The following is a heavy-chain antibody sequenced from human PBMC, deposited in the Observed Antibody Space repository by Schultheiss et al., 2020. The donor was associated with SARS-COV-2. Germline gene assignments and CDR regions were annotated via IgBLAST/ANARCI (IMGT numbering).Heavy chain of an antibody. CDR3: AREGGHYDFWSGYYTQAFDI. CDR1: GFTFSSYG. Sequence: GGSLRLSCAASGFTFSSYGMHWVRQAPGKGLEWVAVISYDGSNKYYADSVKGRFTISRDNSKNTLYLQMNSLRAEDTAVYYCAREGGHYDFWSGYYTQAFDIWGQGTMVTVSS. D-gene: IGHD3-3*01. CDR2: ISYDGSNK. V-gene: IGHV3-30*03. J-gene: IGHJ3*02.